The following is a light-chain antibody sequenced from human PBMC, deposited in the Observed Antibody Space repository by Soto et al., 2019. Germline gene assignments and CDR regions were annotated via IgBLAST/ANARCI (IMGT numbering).Light chain of an antibody. V-gene: IGKV1-5*01. CDR1: QSSSSW. Sequence: DIQMAQSPSTLSASVGDRVTISCRASQSSSSWLAGYRQKPGKAPKLLIYDASSLESGVPSRFSGSGSGTEFTLTISSLQPDDFATYYCQQYNSYSLTWTFGQGTKVDIK. CDR3: QQYNSYSLTWT. CDR2: DAS. J-gene: IGKJ1*01.